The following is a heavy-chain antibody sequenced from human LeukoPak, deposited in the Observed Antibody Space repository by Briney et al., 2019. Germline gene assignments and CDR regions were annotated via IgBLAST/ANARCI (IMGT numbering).Heavy chain of an antibody. D-gene: IGHD6-6*01. J-gene: IGHJ4*02. CDR3: AKDLAVAAYQYYFDY. Sequence: GGSLRLSCAASGFTFSSYGMHWVRQAPGKGLEWVAVISYDGSNKYYADSVKGRFTISRDNSKNTLYLQMNSLRAEDTAVYYCAKDLAVAAYQYYFDYWGQGTLVTVSS. V-gene: IGHV3-30*18. CDR2: ISYDGSNK. CDR1: GFTFSSYG.